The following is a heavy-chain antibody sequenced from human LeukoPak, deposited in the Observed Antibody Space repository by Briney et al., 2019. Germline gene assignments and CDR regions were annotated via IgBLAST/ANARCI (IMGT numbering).Heavy chain of an antibody. Sequence: ASVKVSCKASGYTFTGYYMHWVRQAPGQGLEWMGWINPNSGGTNYAQKFQGRVTMTRDTSTSTAYMELSRLRSDDTAVYYCARVQAECSGGSCYYNYWGQGTLVTVSS. CDR1: GYTFTGYY. CDR3: ARVQAECSGGSCYYNY. V-gene: IGHV1-2*02. CDR2: INPNSGGT. J-gene: IGHJ4*02. D-gene: IGHD2-15*01.